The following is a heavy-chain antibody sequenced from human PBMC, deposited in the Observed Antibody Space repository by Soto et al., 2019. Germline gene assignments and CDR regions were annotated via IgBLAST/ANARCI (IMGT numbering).Heavy chain of an antibody. Sequence: GGSLRLSCAASGFTFSNYGMNWVRLGPGKGLEWVPSISGSGAATRYADSVKGRFTISRDDSKKALYLQMNSLRAEDTALYFCAKDFGSKYVNNNWPLDYWGQGTLVTVSS. D-gene: IGHD1-1*01. CDR3: AKDFGSKYVNNNWPLDY. CDR2: ISGSGAAT. J-gene: IGHJ4*02. CDR1: GFTFSNYG. V-gene: IGHV3-23*01.